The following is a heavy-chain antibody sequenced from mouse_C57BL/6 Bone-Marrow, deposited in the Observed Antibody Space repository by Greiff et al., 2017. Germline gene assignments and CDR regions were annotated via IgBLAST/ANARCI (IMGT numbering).Heavy chain of an antibody. Sequence: DVKLVESGGGLVQPGGSLKLSCAASGFTFSDYGMAWVRQAPRKGPEWVAFISYLADCIYYADPVTGRFTISRENAKNTLYLEMSSLRSEDTAMYYCARGGDDGYYGFDYWGQGTTLTVSS. CDR1: GFTFSDYG. CDR3: ARGGDDGYYGFDY. J-gene: IGHJ2*01. CDR2: ISYLADCI. V-gene: IGHV5-15*01. D-gene: IGHD2-3*01.